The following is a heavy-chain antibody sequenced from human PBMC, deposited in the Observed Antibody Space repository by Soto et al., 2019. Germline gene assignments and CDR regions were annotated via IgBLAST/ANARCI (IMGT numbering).Heavy chain of an antibody. Sequence: ASVKVSCKASGYTFTGYYMHWVRQAPGQGLEWMGWINPNSGGTNYAQKFQGWVTMTRDTSISTAYMELSRLRSDDTAVYYCARDFRSSTSCYGYWGQGTLVTVSS. D-gene: IGHD2-2*01. CDR1: GYTFTGYY. CDR3: ARDFRSSTSCYGY. J-gene: IGHJ4*02. V-gene: IGHV1-2*04. CDR2: INPNSGGT.